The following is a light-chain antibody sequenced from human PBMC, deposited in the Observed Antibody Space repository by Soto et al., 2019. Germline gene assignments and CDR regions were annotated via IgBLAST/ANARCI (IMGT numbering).Light chain of an antibody. J-gene: IGLJ1*01. CDR3: QTYDSSLSGSV. CDR1: GSNIGAGYD. Sequence: QSLLTHPRSVFRDPGQMVTLPCSGSGSNIGAGYDVHRYQQLPVTAPKLPIFANIHRPSGVPDRVSGSKSGTSASLAITGLRAEDEADYYCQTYDSSLSGSVLGTGTKVTVL. CDR2: ANI. V-gene: IGLV1-40*01.